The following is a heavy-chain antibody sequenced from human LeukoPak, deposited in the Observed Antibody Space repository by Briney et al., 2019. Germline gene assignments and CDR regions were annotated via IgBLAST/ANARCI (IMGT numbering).Heavy chain of an antibody. CDR3: ARVNDYVWGSHPPYYFDY. D-gene: IGHD3-16*01. CDR1: GGTFSSYA. Sequence: SVTVSCTASGGTFSSYAISWVRQAPGQGLEWMGGIIPIFGTANYAQKFQGRVTITADESTSTAYMELSSLRSEDTAVYYCARVNDYVWGSHPPYYFDYWGQGTLVTVSS. CDR2: IIPIFGTA. J-gene: IGHJ4*02. V-gene: IGHV1-69*13.